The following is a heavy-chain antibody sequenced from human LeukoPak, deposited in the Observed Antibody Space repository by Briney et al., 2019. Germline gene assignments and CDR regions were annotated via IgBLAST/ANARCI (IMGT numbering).Heavy chain of an antibody. Sequence: GGSLRLSCAASGFSFSSYNMNWVRQTPGKGLEWVSYISSSGSTIYYADSVKGRFTISRDNAKNSLYLQMNSLRAEDTAVYYCAELGITMIGGVWGKGTTVTISS. J-gene: IGHJ6*04. CDR1: GFSFSSYN. V-gene: IGHV3-48*03. CDR2: ISSSGSTI. CDR3: AELGITMIGGV. D-gene: IGHD3-10*02.